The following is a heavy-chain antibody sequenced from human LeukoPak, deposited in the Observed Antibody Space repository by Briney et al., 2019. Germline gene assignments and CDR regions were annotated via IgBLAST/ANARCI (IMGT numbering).Heavy chain of an antibody. CDR3: SGGYDNSIDF. V-gene: IGHV6-1*01. CDR1: GDSVSSSTDD. CDR2: TYYRSNWYN. J-gene: IGHJ4*03. Sequence: SQTLSLTCAISGDSVSSSTDDWNWIRQSPSRGLEWLGRTYYRSNWYNGYAVSVKSRFTINADTSKNHFSLQLNSVTPEDTAVYYCSGGYDNSIDFWGQGTLVTVSS. D-gene: IGHD5-12*01.